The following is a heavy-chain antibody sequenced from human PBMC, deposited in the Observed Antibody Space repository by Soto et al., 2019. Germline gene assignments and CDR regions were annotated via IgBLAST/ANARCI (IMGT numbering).Heavy chain of an antibody. Sequence: GGSLRLSCAASGFTVSSYEMDWVRQAPGKGLEWVAYISISGGTIYYGDSVEGRFTISRDNADNSLYLQMNSLRAEDTAVYYCTKEKSVINSGYDAFDIWGRGTVVTV. V-gene: IGHV3-48*03. CDR2: ISISGGTI. J-gene: IGHJ3*02. CDR1: GFTVSSYE. D-gene: IGHD5-12*01. CDR3: TKEKSVINSGYDAFDI.